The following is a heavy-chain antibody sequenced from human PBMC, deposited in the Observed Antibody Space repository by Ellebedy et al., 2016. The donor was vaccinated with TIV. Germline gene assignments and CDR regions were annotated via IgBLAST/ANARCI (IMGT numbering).Heavy chain of an antibody. Sequence: MPSETLSLTCTVSGGSISGYYWSWIRQPPGKGLEWIGYISYSGSTNYNPSLKSRVAISVDTSKNQFSLRLNSVTAADTAVYFCARVVWQQPVSYAFDVWGQGTMVTVSS. V-gene: IGHV4-59*01. J-gene: IGHJ3*01. CDR2: ISYSGST. D-gene: IGHD6-13*01. CDR1: GGSISGYY. CDR3: ARVVWQQPVSYAFDV.